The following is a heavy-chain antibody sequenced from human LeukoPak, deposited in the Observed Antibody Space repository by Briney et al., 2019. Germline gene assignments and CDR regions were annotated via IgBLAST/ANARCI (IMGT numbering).Heavy chain of an antibody. CDR2: INHSGST. J-gene: IGHJ3*01. V-gene: IGHV4-34*01. Sequence: SETLSLTCTVSGGSISGYYWSWIRQPPGKGLEWIGEINHSGSTNYNPSLKSRVTISVDTSKNQFSLKLSSVTAADTAVYYCARGGACYYDSSGDYWGQGTMVTVSS. CDR1: GGSISGYY. CDR3: ARGGACYYDSSGDY. D-gene: IGHD3-22*01.